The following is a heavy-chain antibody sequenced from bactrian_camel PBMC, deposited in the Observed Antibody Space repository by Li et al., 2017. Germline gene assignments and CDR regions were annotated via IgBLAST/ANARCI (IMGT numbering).Heavy chain of an antibody. CDR2: IGSVGNT. J-gene: IGHJ4*01. D-gene: IGHD2*01. V-gene: IGHV3S53*01. Sequence: HVQLVESGGGSVQAGGSLRLSCASSEYIASFYCMAWFRQATGKKREGVATIGSVGNTTYADSVQGRFTISKDNAKNILLLQMNSPKPEDTAMYYCAADLSTPRCAVVSRTSYKFWGQGTQVTVS. CDR3: AADLSTPRCAVVSRTSYKF. CDR1: EYIASFYC.